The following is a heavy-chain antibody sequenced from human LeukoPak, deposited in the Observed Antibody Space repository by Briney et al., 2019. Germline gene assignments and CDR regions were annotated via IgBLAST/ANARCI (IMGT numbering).Heavy chain of an antibody. D-gene: IGHD4-17*01. Sequence: GASVKVSCKASGYIFTTYFMHWVRQAPGQGLEWMGIIDPSGGETSYAQQFQGRITMTRDTSTSTVHMELSSLRSEDTAVYYCARELSLRVTKNWFDPWGQGTLVTVSS. V-gene: IGHV1-46*01. J-gene: IGHJ5*02. CDR3: ARELSLRVTKNWFDP. CDR1: GYIFTTYF. CDR2: IDPSGGET.